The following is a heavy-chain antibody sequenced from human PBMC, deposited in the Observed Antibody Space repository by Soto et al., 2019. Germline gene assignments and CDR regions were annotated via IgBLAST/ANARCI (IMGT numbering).Heavy chain of an antibody. J-gene: IGHJ4*02. V-gene: IGHV3-7*03. CDR1: GFIFSGHW. Sequence: GGSLRLSCAASGFIFSGHWMSWVRQSPEKGLEWVANIKEDGSEKYYLDSVEGRFIISRDNAHNSLFLQMNSLRAEDTAVYYCVSLSRSPDALLSFGDQWGQGPLVTVSS. CDR3: VSLSRSPDALLSFGDQ. CDR2: IKEDGSEK. D-gene: IGHD3-10*01.